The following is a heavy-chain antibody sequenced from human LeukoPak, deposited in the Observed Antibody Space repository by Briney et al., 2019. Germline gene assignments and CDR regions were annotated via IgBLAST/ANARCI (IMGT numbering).Heavy chain of an antibody. D-gene: IGHD1-26*01. V-gene: IGHV3-23*01. CDR2: ISGSGGST. CDR1: GFTFSSYA. CDR3: TKIGSGSYYPDY. Sequence: GGSLRLSCAASGFTFSSYAMSWVRQAPGKGLEWVSPISGSGGSTYYADSVKGRFTISRDNSKNTLYLQMNSLRAEDTAVYYCTKIGSGSYYPDYWGQGTLVTVSS. J-gene: IGHJ4*02.